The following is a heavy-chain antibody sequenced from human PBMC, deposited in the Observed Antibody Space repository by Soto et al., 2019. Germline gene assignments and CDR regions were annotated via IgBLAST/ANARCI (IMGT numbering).Heavy chain of an antibody. CDR1: GGTFSSYT. V-gene: IGHV1-69*02. Sequence: QVQLVQSGAEVKKPGSSVKVSCKASGGTFSSYTISWVRQAPGQGLEWMGRIIPILGIASYAQKFQGRVRISGDKSTGTAYVVLRSVRSEDTAVDHSASDTVPWEHLGVVFDPWGQGTLVAVSS. CDR3: ASDTVPWEHLGVVFDP. J-gene: IGHJ5*02. D-gene: IGHD2-21*01. CDR2: IIPILGIA.